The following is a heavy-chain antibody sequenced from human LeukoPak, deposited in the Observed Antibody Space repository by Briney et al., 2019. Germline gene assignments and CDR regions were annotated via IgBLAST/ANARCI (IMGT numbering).Heavy chain of an antibody. CDR1: GGAFSSYD. CDR2: MNPKTANT. Sequence: ASVKVSCKASGGAFSSYDINWVRQAPGQGLEWMGWMNPKTANTLHAQTFQGRVTMTRDTSINTAYMELSSLRSEDTAVYFCARELGIAAANTDYWGQGTLVTVSS. V-gene: IGHV1-8*02. J-gene: IGHJ4*02. D-gene: IGHD6-25*01. CDR3: ARELGIAAANTDY.